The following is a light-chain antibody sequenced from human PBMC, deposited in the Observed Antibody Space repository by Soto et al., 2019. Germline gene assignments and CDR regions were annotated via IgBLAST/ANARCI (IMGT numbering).Light chain of an antibody. J-gene: IGKJ1*01. CDR3: QQRTDWLWT. V-gene: IGKV3-11*01. CDR1: QSISTY. CDR2: DGS. Sequence: EIVLTQSPATLSLSPGERATLSCRVSQSISTYLAWYQQKPGQAPRLLIYDGSNRATSTPARFSGNGYGTDFTLTVSSLEPEDFAVDYCQQRTDWLWTFGQVTKVQLK.